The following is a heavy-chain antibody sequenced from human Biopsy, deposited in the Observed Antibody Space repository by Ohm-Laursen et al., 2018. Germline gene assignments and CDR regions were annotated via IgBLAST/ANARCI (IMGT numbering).Heavy chain of an antibody. CDR2: IYFTGRT. Sequence: SDTLSLTCTVSGGPIDSYYWSWIRQPPGKALEWIGYIYFTGRTSYNPSLKSRITMSLDRSKSQVSLRMNSVTAADTAVYYCARARIKTSGVLIPETYYFDSWGQGTLVTVSS. J-gene: IGHJ4*02. V-gene: IGHV4-59*07. D-gene: IGHD3-3*01. CDR3: ARARIKTSGVLIPETYYFDS. CDR1: GGPIDSYY.